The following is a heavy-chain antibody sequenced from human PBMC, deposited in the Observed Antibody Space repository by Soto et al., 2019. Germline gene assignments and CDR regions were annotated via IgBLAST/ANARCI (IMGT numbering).Heavy chain of an antibody. CDR2: ISYDGRNK. Sequence: GRSLRLSCAACGFTFSNYGMHWVRQAPGKGLEWVAVISYDGRNKYYADSVKGRFTISRDDSKKTLYLQMNSLRSEDTDLYYCAKDSPVAYYWAQGTRVTVSS. J-gene: IGHJ4*02. CDR3: AKDSPVAYY. V-gene: IGHV3-30*18. CDR1: GFTFSNYG. D-gene: IGHD6-19*01.